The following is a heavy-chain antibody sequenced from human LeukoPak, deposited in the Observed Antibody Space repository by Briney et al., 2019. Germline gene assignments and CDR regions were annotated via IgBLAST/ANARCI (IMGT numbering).Heavy chain of an antibody. J-gene: IGHJ5*02. D-gene: IGHD6-13*01. Sequence: ASVKVSCKASGYTFTDYYIHWVRQAPGQGLEWMGWINPKRGATKYAQKFQGRVTMTRDTAISTAYMELNSLTSDDTAVYSCARDAATSGTSWFDPWGQGTLVTVSS. CDR2: INPKRGAT. CDR1: GYTFTDYY. V-gene: IGHV1-2*02. CDR3: ARDAATSGTSWFDP.